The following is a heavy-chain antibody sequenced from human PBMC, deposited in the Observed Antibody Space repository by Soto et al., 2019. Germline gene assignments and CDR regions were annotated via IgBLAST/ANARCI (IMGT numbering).Heavy chain of an antibody. Sequence: GGSLRLSCAASGFTVSGYGMHWVRQAPGKGLVWVSHVNSDGSSTNYADSVKGRFTISRDNAKNTLYLQMNSLRDEDTAVYYCAGPGQIRVTFLYWGKGTLVPVSS. CDR1: GFTVSGYG. D-gene: IGHD2-21*02. CDR3: AGPGQIRVTFLY. V-gene: IGHV3-74*01. CDR2: VNSDGSST. J-gene: IGHJ4*02.